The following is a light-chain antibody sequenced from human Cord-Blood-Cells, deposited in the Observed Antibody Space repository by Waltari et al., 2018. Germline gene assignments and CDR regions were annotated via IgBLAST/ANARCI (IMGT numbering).Light chain of an antibody. V-gene: IGLV2-23*01. Sequence: QSALTQPAAVSGSPGQSITIPCTGTRSDVGSYNLVSWYQQHPAKAPQLMIYEGSKRPAGVSCRFSGCNSRHTASLTMSGLETEDEADYYCGSYAGSSTWLFGGGTKLTVL. CDR3: GSYAGSSTWL. J-gene: IGLJ3*02. CDR2: EGS. CDR1: RSDVGSYNL.